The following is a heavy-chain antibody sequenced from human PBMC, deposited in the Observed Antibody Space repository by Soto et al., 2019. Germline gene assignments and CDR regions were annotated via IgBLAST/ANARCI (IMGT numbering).Heavy chain of an antibody. CDR1: GCSISGHY. V-gene: IGHV4-59*11. D-gene: IGHD6-19*01. CDR3: ARVGSSGWSPDY. CDR2: IFYSGST. J-gene: IGHJ4*02. Sequence: AGTLSLTCTVSGCSISGHYWIWIRQSPGKGLEWIGHIFYSGSTNYNPSLKSRVTLSVDTSKNQFSLRLSSVTAADTAVYYCARVGSSGWSPDYWGQGILVTVSS.